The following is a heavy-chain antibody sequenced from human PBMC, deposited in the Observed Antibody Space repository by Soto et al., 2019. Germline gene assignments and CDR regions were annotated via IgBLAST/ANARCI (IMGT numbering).Heavy chain of an antibody. CDR2: ISGDGRTT. J-gene: IGHJ4*02. V-gene: IGHV3-74*01. Sequence: GSLRLSCVASGFTFSNYNINWVRQAPGKGLEWVSHISGDGRTTSHADSVKGRFTISRDNAKNTLYLQVNSLRVEDTTVYYCARGVPNCSSSSCYFDFWGQGILVTVSS. CDR3: ARGVPNCSSSSCYFDF. CDR1: GFTFSNYN. D-gene: IGHD2-2*01.